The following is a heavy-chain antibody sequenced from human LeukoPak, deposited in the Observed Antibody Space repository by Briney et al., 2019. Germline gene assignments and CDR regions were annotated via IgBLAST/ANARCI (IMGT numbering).Heavy chain of an antibody. CDR1: GFTFRSFA. Sequence: GGSLRLSCAASGFTFRSFAMSWVRQAPGKGLEWVSSISANGVSTYYADSVKGRFTISRDNSKNTLYLQMNSLRAEDTAVYYCARQIAAATLYYFDFWGQGTLVTVSS. CDR3: ARQIAAATLYYFDF. J-gene: IGHJ4*02. V-gene: IGHV3-23*01. CDR2: ISANGVST. D-gene: IGHD1-26*01.